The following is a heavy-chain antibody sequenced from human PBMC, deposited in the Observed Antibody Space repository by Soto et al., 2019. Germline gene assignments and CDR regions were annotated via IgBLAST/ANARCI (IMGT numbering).Heavy chain of an antibody. CDR2: IIPILGIA. J-gene: IGHJ4*02. V-gene: IGHV1-69*02. CDR1: GGTFSSYT. D-gene: IGHD3-10*01. CDR3: ATGWFGEFVYYFDY. Sequence: ASVKVSCKASGGTFSSYTISWVRQAPGQGLEWMGRIIPILGIANYAQKFQGRVTITADTSTSTAYMELSSLRSDDTAVYYCATGWFGEFVYYFDYWGQG.